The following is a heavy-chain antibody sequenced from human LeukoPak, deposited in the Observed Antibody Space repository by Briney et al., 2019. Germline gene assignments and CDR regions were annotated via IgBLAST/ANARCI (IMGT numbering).Heavy chain of an antibody. V-gene: IGHV1-8*01. CDR1: GYTFTSYD. CDR2: MNPNSGNT. D-gene: IGHD3-10*01. Sequence: ASVKVSCKASGYTFTSYDINWVRQATGQGLEWMGWMNPNSGNTGYAQKFQGRVTMTRNTSISTAYMELSSLRSEDTAVYYCASSLIDYYYIGMDVWGQGTTVTVSS. J-gene: IGHJ6*02. CDR3: ASSLIDYYYIGMDV.